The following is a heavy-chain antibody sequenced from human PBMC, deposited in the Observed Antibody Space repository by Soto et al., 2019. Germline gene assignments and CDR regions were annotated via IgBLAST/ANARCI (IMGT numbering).Heavy chain of an antibody. V-gene: IGHV4-34*01. Sequence: SETLSLTCAVYGGSFSGYYWSWIRQPPGKGLEWIGEINHSGSTNYNPSLKSRVTISVDTSKNQFSLKLSSVTAADTAVYYCARGVSRTETSSSSAGYYFDYWGQGTLVTVSS. CDR2: INHSGST. J-gene: IGHJ4*02. D-gene: IGHD6-6*01. CDR3: ARGVSRTETSSSSAGYYFDY. CDR1: GGSFSGYY.